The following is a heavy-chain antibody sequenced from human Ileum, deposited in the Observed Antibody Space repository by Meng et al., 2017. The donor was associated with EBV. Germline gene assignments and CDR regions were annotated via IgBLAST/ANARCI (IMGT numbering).Heavy chain of an antibody. CDR1: GASVSSGGYH. CDR2: MYDSDSGKA. J-gene: IGHJ4*02. Sequence: QRRESGPGLVKPSETLSLSCSVSGASVSSGGYHWSWIRQPPGKGLEWIGCMYDSDSGKAKYNPSLNSRVIISLDTSKNHFVLKLTSVTAADTAVYYCAYYTAGRGGVGSWGQGTLVTVSS. CDR3: AYYTAGRGGVGS. V-gene: IGHV4-61*03. D-gene: IGHD2-8*02.